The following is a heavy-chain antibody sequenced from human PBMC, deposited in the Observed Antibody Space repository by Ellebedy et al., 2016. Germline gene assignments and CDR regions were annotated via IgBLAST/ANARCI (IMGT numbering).Heavy chain of an antibody. D-gene: IGHD3-10*01. Sequence: GSLRLXCTVSGGSISSYYWSWFRQPPGKGLEWIGYIYYSGSTNYNPSLKSRVTISVDTSKNQFSLKLTSVTAADTAVYYCARDYYGSGSCDYWGQGTLVTVSS. CDR3: ARDYYGSGSCDY. J-gene: IGHJ4*02. V-gene: IGHV4-59*01. CDR2: IYYSGST. CDR1: GGSISSYY.